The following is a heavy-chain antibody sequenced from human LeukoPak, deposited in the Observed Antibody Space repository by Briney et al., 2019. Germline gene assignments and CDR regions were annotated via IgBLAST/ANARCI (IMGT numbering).Heavy chain of an antibody. Sequence: SVKVSCKASGGTFSSYAISWVRQAPGQGLEWMGGIIPIFGTANYAQKFQGRVTITADESTSTAYMELSSLRSEDTAVYYCARDVPAARYYYYGMDVWGQGTTVTVSS. J-gene: IGHJ6*02. CDR2: IIPIFGTA. D-gene: IGHD2-2*01. CDR1: GGTFSSYA. V-gene: IGHV1-69*13. CDR3: ARDVPAARYYYYGMDV.